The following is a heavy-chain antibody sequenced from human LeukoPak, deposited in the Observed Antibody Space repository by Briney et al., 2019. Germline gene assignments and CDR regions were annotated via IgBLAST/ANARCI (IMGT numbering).Heavy chain of an antibody. Sequence: SSETLSLTCTVSGYSISSGYYWGWIRQPPGKGLEWIGSIYHSGSTYYNPSLKSRVTISEDMSKNQFSLKLSSVTAADTAVYYCARDRPYTGLYYYYYMDVWGKGTTVTVSS. CDR1: GYSISSGYY. V-gene: IGHV4-38-2*02. CDR2: IYHSGST. CDR3: ARDRPYTGLYYYYYMDV. D-gene: IGHD2-8*02. J-gene: IGHJ6*03.